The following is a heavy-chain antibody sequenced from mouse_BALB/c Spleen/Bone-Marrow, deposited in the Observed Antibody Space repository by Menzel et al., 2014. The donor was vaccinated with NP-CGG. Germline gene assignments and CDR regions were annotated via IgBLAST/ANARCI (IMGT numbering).Heavy chain of an antibody. J-gene: IGHJ2*01. Sequence: QVQLKESGAELVRPGTSVKVSCKASGHAFTNYLIEWVKQRPGQGLEWIGVINPGSGGTNYNEKFKGKATLTADKSSSTAYMQLSSLTSDDSAVYFCARIYYGNYYWGQGTTLTVSS. D-gene: IGHD2-1*01. CDR1: GHAFTNYL. V-gene: IGHV1-54*01. CDR2: INPGSGGT. CDR3: ARIYYGNYY.